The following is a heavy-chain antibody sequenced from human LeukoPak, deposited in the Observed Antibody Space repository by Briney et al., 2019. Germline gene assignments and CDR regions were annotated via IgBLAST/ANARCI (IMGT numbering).Heavy chain of an antibody. V-gene: IGHV3-21*01. Sequence: AGSLSLSCAASGFAFTSYSMNWVRQAPGKGLEWVSSISSSSSYIYYADSVKGRFTISRDNAKNSLYLQMNSLRAEDTAVYYCARFDVGYWGQRTLVTVSS. J-gene: IGHJ4*02. D-gene: IGHD2-15*01. CDR3: ARFDVGY. CDR1: GFAFTSYS. CDR2: ISSSSSYI.